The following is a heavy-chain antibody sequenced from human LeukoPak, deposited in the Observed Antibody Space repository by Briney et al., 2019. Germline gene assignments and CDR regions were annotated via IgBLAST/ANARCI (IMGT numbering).Heavy chain of an antibody. J-gene: IGHJ4*02. CDR2: IIPIVGTV. Sequence: SVKVSCKASVGTFASYAISWVRQAPGQGRECRGRIIPIVGTVNYAKKFRGRVTLSTDESTSPAYMELSSMRSEDTAVYYCARMSTEVDTAMAVFDYWGQGTLVTVSS. CDR1: VGTFASYA. CDR3: ARMSTEVDTAMAVFDY. D-gene: IGHD5-18*01. V-gene: IGHV1-69*05.